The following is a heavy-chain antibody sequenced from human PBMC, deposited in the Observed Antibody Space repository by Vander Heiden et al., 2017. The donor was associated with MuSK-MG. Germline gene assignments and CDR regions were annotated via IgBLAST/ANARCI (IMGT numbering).Heavy chain of an antibody. J-gene: IGHJ4*02. V-gene: IGHV4-31*03. CDR1: GGSLSSGGYY. D-gene: IGHD4-17*01. Sequence: QVQLQESGPGLVKPSQTLSLTCTVSGGSLSSGGYYWSWHRQHPGKGLEWIGYIYYSGSTYYNPSLKSRVTISVDTSKNQFSLKLSSVTAADTAVYYCARMTTVKNSVDYWGQGTLVTVSS. CDR2: IYYSGST. CDR3: ARMTTVKNSVDY.